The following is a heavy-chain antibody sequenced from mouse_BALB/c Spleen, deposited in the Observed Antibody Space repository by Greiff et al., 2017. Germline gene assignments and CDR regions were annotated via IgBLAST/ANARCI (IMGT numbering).Heavy chain of an antibody. Sequence: LQQPGAELVKPGASVKMSCKASGYTFTSYNMHWVKQTPGQGLEWIGAIYPGNGDTSYNQKFKGKATLTADKSSSTAYMQLSSLTSEDSAVYYCARRTGTLYYFDYWGQGTTLTVSS. J-gene: IGHJ2*01. CDR2: IYPGNGDT. CDR1: GYTFTSYN. CDR3: ARRTGTLYYFDY. D-gene: IGHD4-1*01. V-gene: IGHV1-12*01.